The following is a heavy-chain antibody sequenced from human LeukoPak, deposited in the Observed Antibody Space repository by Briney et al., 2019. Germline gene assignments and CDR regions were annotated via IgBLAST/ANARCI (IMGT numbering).Heavy chain of an antibody. V-gene: IGHV3-43*02. Sequence: GGSLRLSCAASGFTFDDYAMHWVRQAPGKGLEWVALISGGGGSTYYAESVKGRFTISRDNNKNSLYLQLNSLRPEDTAFYYCAKDLGPRGAAWFDPWGQGTLVTVSS. CDR1: GFTFDDYA. CDR3: AKDLGPRGAAWFDP. CDR2: ISGGGGST. D-gene: IGHD4/OR15-4a*01. J-gene: IGHJ5*02.